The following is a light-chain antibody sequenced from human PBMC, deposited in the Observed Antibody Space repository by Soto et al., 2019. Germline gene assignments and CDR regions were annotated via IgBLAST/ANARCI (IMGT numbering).Light chain of an antibody. CDR1: SSDVGAYNY. CDR2: EVT. CDR3: SSFTSSSTLEV. V-gene: IGLV2-14*01. J-gene: IGLJ2*01. Sequence: QPVLTQPASVSGSPGQSITISCTGTSSDVGAYNYVSWYQQHPGKAPKLMIYEVTNRPSGVSNRFSGSKSGNTASLTISGLQAEDEADYYCSSFTSSSTLEVFGGGTKLTVL.